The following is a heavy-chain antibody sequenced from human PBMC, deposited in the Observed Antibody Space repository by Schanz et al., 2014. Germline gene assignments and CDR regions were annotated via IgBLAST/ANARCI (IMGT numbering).Heavy chain of an antibody. D-gene: IGHD5-18*01. CDR3: AKDEGYNYGYIFDY. V-gene: IGHV3-30*02. CDR2: IPSDESNK. CDR1: GFTFSSSG. Sequence: QVQLVESGGCVVQPGGSLRLSCAASGFTFSSSGMHWVRQAPGKGLEWVAFIPSDESNKYYIDSVKGRFTISRDNSRETMFLQMNTLRPDDTAVYYYAKDEGYNYGYIFDYWGQGTLVTVSS. J-gene: IGHJ4*02.